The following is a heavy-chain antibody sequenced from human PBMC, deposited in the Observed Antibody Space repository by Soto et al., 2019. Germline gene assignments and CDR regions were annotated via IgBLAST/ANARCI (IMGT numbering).Heavy chain of an antibody. CDR3: AKDRSYYDSSGFRMDV. V-gene: IGHV3-23*01. J-gene: IGHJ6*02. CDR1: GFTFSSYA. Sequence: AGGSLRLSCAASGFTFSSYAMSWVRQAPGKGLEWVSAISGSGGSTYYADSVKGRFTISRDNSKNTLYLQMNSLRAEDTAVYYCAKDRSYYDSSGFRMDVWGQGTTVTVSS. D-gene: IGHD3-22*01. CDR2: ISGSGGST.